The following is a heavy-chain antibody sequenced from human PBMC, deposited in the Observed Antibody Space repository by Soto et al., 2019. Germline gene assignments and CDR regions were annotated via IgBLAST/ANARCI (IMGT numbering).Heavy chain of an antibody. V-gene: IGHV1-2*04. CDR1: GYTFTGYY. Sequence: QVQLVQSEAEVKKPGASVKVSCKASGYTFTGYYMHWVRQAHGQGLEWMGWINPNSGGTNYAQKFQGWVTMTRDTSMSTAYMELSRLRSDDTAVYYCARDRRFGESYYYYMDVWGKGTTVTVSS. CDR2: INPNSGGT. D-gene: IGHD3-10*01. CDR3: ARDRRFGESYYYYMDV. J-gene: IGHJ6*03.